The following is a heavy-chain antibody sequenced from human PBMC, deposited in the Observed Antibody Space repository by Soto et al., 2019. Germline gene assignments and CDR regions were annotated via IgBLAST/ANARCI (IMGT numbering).Heavy chain of an antibody. CDR1: GFPFNSFA. Sequence: GGSLRLSCEASGFPFNSFAMNWVRQAPGKGLEWVSSISSSSSYIYYADSVKGRFTISRDNAKNSLYLQMNSLRAEDTAVYYCARRAAGSWFDPWGQGTLVTVSS. J-gene: IGHJ5*02. CDR3: ARRAAGSWFDP. CDR2: ISSSSSYI. D-gene: IGHD6-13*01. V-gene: IGHV3-21*01.